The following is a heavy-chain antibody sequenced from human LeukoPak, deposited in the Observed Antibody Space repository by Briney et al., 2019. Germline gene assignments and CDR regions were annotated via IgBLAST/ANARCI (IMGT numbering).Heavy chain of an antibody. D-gene: IGHD6-13*01. V-gene: IGHV3-23*01. CDR1: GFTFSSYG. Sequence: GGSLRLSCAASGFTFSSYGMSWVRQAPGKGLEWVSAISGSGGSTYYADSVKGRFTISRDNSKNTLYLQMNSLRSEDTAVYYCARSQNYIAAAGYDYWGQGTLVTVSS. CDR2: ISGSGGST. CDR3: ARSQNYIAAAGYDY. J-gene: IGHJ4*02.